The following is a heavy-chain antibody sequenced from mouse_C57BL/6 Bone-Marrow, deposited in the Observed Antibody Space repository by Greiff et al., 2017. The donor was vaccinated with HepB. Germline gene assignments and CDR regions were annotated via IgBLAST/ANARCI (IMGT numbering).Heavy chain of an antibody. J-gene: IGHJ1*03. CDR1: GFNIKDDY. Sequence: EVHLVESGAELVRPGASVKLSCTASGFNIKDDYMHWVKQRPEQGLEWIGWIDPENGDTEYASKFQGKATITADTSSNTAYLQLSSLTSEDTAVYYCTEGGYYGSSYCWYFDVWGTGTTVTVSS. CDR3: TEGGYYGSSYCWYFDV. CDR2: IDPENGDT. D-gene: IGHD1-1*01. V-gene: IGHV14-4*01.